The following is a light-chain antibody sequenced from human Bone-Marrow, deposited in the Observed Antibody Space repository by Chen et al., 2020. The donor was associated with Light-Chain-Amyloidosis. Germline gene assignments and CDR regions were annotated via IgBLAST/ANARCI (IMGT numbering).Light chain of an antibody. CDR2: TDT. Sequence: SYELTQPPSVSVSPGQTARITCSGDDLPTKYAYWYQQKPGQAPVLVIHTDTESPSAISWRFSDSSSGTTATLTISGVQAEDEADYHCQSADSSGTYEVIFGGVTQLTVL. V-gene: IGLV3-25*03. J-gene: IGLJ2*01. CDR1: DLPTKY. CDR3: QSADSSGTYEVI.